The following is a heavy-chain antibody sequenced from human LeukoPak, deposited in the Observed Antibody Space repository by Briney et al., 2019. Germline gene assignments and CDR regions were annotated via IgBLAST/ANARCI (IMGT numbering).Heavy chain of an antibody. V-gene: IGHV4-34*11. J-gene: IGHJ6*03. Sequence: PSETLSLTCAVYGGSFSGYYWGWIRQPPGKGVEWIGSIYHSGSTYYNPSLKSRVTISVDTSKNRFPLKLSSVTAADTAVYYCARDSSVDYYYCYMDVWGKGTTVTVSS. CDR3: ARDSSVDYYYCYMDV. CDR2: IYHSGST. D-gene: IGHD2-21*01. CDR1: GGSFSGYY.